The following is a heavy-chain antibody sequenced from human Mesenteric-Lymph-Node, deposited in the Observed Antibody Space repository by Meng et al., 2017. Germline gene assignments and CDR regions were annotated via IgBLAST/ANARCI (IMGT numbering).Heavy chain of an antibody. CDR1: GYTFTDYN. J-gene: IGHJ4*02. V-gene: IGHV1-2*06. D-gene: IGHD2-2*01. CDR2: IIPNSGGT. CDR3: ARGDHYAHDS. Sequence: ASVKVSCKASGYTFTDYNIHWVRQAPGQGLEWMGRIIPNSGGTNLAQKFQGRVILTKDTSISTAYMEISSLRSDDTAVYYCARGDHYAHDSWGQGTLVTVSS.